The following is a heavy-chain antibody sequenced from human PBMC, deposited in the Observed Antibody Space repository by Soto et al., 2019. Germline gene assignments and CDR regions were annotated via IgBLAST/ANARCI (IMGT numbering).Heavy chain of an antibody. CDR1: GGSISTFY. J-gene: IGHJ3*02. CDR2: VYITGST. Sequence: SETLSLTCNVSGGSISTFYWNWIRQSAEKGLEWIGRVYITGSTNYHPSLKSRVTMSVDTPKNQFSLKMSSVTAADTAVYYCARGGRDGFDIWGQGTRVTVSS. CDR3: ARGGRDGFDI. V-gene: IGHV4-4*07.